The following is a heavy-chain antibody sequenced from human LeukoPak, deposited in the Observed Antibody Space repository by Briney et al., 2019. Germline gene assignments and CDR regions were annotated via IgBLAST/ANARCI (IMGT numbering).Heavy chain of an antibody. J-gene: IGHJ4*02. CDR1: GFTFSSYG. CDR3: SGPTDSSAWGPIDY. V-gene: IGHV3-23*01. D-gene: IGHD6-19*01. CDR2: ISGSGGST. Sequence: PGGSLRLSCAASGFTFSSYGMSWVRQAPGKGLEWVSDISGSGGSTYYADSVKGRFTISRDNSNNTLYLQMNSLRPEDTAVYYCSGPTDSSAWGPIDYWGQGTLVTVSS.